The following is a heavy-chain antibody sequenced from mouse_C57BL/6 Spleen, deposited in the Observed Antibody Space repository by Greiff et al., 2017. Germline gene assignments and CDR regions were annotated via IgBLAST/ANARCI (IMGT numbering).Heavy chain of an antibody. V-gene: IGHV3-6*01. CDR3: ARGIYYGYDVDY. D-gene: IGHD2-2*01. J-gene: IGHJ2*01. Sequence: EVHLVESGPGLVKPSQSLSLTCSVTGYSITSGYYWNWIRQFPGNKLEWMGYISYDGSNNYNPSLKNRISITRDTSKNQFFLKLNSVTTEDTATYYCARGIYYGYDVDYWGQGTTLTVSS. CDR2: ISYDGSN. CDR1: GYSITSGYY.